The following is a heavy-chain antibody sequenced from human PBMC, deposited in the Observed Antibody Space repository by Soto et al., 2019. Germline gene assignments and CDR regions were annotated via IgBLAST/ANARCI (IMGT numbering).Heavy chain of an antibody. CDR1: GYTFTSYG. Sequence: ASVKVSCEASGYTFTSYGISWVRQAPGEGLEWMGWISAYNGNTNYAQKLQGRVTMTTDTSTSTAYMELRSLRSDDTAVYYCARGGGEVLLWFGEFTYYYYGMDVWGPGTTITVSS. CDR3: ARGGGEVLLWFGEFTYYYYGMDV. CDR2: ISAYNGNT. J-gene: IGHJ6*02. V-gene: IGHV1-18*04. D-gene: IGHD3-10*01.